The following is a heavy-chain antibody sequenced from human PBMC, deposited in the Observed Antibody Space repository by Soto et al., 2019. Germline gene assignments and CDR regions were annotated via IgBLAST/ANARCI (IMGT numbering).Heavy chain of an antibody. V-gene: IGHV1-3*01. CDR2: INAGNGNT. Sequence: EASVKVSCKASGYTFTSYGISWVRQAPGQGLEWMGWINAGNGNTKYSQKFQGRVTITRDTSASTAYMELSSLRSEDTAVYYCARGGPPIDYWGQGTLVTVSS. J-gene: IGHJ4*02. D-gene: IGHD3-10*01. CDR1: GYTFTSYG. CDR3: ARGGPPIDY.